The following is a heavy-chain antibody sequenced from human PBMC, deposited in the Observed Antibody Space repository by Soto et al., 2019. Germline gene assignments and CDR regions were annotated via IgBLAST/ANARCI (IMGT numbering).Heavy chain of an antibody. D-gene: IGHD1-26*01. CDR3: APDSSYGRVGYFDH. V-gene: IGHV3-33*01. CDR2: IYYDGSYE. Sequence: GGSLRLSCAASGFTFNKYGIHWVRQAPGKGLEWVAMIYYDGSYEYYSDSVKGRVTISRDNSKNTVDLLMNSLTVEDTGVYYCAPDSSYGRVGYFDHWGRGALVTVSS. J-gene: IGHJ4*02. CDR1: GFTFNKYG.